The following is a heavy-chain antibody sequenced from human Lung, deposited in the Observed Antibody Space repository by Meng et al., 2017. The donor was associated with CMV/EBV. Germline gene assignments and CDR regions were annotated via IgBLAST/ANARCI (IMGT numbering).Heavy chain of an antibody. CDR3: ARDPDYVQSYYFDY. CDR1: GFTFSSYA. D-gene: IGHD4-17*01. CDR2: ISYDGSNK. V-gene: IGHV3-30-3*01. Sequence: QVERVEAGGGVCQPGRSLRLSCAASGFTFSSYAMHWVRQAPGKGLEWVAVISYDGSNKYYADSVKGRFTISRDNSKNTLYLQMNSLRAEDTAVYYCARDPDYVQSYYFDYWGQGTLVTVSS. J-gene: IGHJ4*02.